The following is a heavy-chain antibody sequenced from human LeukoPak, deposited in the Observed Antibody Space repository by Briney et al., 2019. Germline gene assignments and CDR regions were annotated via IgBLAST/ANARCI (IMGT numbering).Heavy chain of an antibody. Sequence: ASVKVSCKASGYTFTGYYMHWVRQATGQGLEWMGWMNPNSGNTGYAQKFQGRVTMTRNTSISTAYMELSSLRSEDTAVYYCARGNLGTMIVFWGQGTLVTVSS. CDR1: GYTFTGYY. D-gene: IGHD3-22*01. CDR3: ARGNLGTMIVF. V-gene: IGHV1-8*02. CDR2: MNPNSGNT. J-gene: IGHJ4*02.